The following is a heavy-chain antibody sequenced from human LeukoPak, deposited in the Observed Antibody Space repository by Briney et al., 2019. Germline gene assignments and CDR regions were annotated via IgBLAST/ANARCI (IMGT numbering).Heavy chain of an antibody. CDR2: MNPNSGNT. D-gene: IGHD6-19*01. Sequence: ASVKVSCKASGYTFTSYDINWVRQATGQGLEWMGWMNPNSGNTGYAQKFQGRVTMTRNTSISTAYMGLSSLRSEDTAVYYCARGRRGQWPNNWFDPWGQGTLVTVSS. CDR1: GYTFTSYD. J-gene: IGHJ5*02. CDR3: ARGRRGQWPNNWFDP. V-gene: IGHV1-8*01.